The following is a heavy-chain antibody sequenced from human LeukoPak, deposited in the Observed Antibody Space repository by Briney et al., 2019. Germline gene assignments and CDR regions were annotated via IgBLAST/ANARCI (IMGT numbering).Heavy chain of an antibody. D-gene: IGHD6-13*01. J-gene: IGHJ4*02. V-gene: IGHV1-18*01. CDR2: ISAYNGNT. CDR1: GYTFTSYG. Sequence: ASVKVSCKASGYTFTSYGISWVRQAPGQGLEWMGWISAYNGNTNYAQKLQGRVTMTTDTSTSTAYMELRSLRSDDTAVYYCALTFLGYSSSWYFDYWGQGTLVTVSS. CDR3: ALTFLGYSSSWYFDY.